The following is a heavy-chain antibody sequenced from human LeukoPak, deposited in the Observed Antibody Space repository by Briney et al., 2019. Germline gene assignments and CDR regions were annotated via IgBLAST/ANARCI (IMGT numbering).Heavy chain of an antibody. J-gene: IGHJ6*03. D-gene: IGHD5-18*01. CDR1: GYNFTTYW. CDR2: IYPGDSDT. Sequence: GASLKISCKGSGYNFTTYWIGWVRQIPGKGLEWMGIIYPGDSDTRYSPSFQGQVTISADKSISTAYLQWSSLKASDTAMYYCATAVDTPMVGGYYYMDVWGKGTTVTVSS. V-gene: IGHV5-51*01. CDR3: ATAVDTPMVGGYYYMDV.